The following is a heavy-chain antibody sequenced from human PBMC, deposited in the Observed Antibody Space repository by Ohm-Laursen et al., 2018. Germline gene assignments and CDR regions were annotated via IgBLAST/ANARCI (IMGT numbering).Heavy chain of an antibody. CDR1: GYTFTSYG. V-gene: IGHV1-18*01. J-gene: IGHJ3*02. CDR2: ISTYDGTP. Sequence: SVKVSCKASGYTFTSYGISWVRQAPGQGLEWMGWISTYDGTPKYAHKLQVRVTMTTDTSTNTAYMELRSLRSDDTALYYCARDWYYDSRGYSNDVFDIWGQGTMVTVSS. D-gene: IGHD3-22*01. CDR3: ARDWYYDSRGYSNDVFDI.